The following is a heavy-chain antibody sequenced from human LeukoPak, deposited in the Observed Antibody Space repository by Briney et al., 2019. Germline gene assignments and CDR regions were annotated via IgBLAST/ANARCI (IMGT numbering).Heavy chain of an antibody. J-gene: IGHJ3*02. D-gene: IGHD2-21*01. CDR2: IYPCDSDT. V-gene: IGHV5-51*01. CDR3: ANTPGGDRGAFDI. CDR1: GYSFTSYW. Sequence: GESLKISCKGSGYSFTSYWIGWWRQMPGKVLEWMGIIYPCDSDTRYSPSFQGHVTISADKSISTAYLQWSSLKASDTAMYYCANTPGGDRGAFDIWGQGTMVTVSS.